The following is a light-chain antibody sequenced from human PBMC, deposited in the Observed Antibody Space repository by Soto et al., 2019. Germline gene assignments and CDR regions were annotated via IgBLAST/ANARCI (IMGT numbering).Light chain of an antibody. Sequence: DIQLTQSPSFLSASVRDRVTITCRARQGISNFLAWYQQKPGKAPKLLIYAASTLQSGVPSRFSGSGSGTEFTLTISSLQPEDFATYYCQQLNSYLFTFGPGTKVDIK. CDR1: QGISNF. CDR2: AAS. V-gene: IGKV1-9*01. CDR3: QQLNSYLFT. J-gene: IGKJ3*01.